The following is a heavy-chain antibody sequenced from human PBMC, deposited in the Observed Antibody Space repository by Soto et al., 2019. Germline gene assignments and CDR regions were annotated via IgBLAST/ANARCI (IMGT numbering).Heavy chain of an antibody. CDR2: IWYDGSNK. Sequence: GGSLRLSCAASGLTFSSYGMHWVRQAPGKGLEWVAVIWYDGSNKFYADSVKGRFTISRDNVKNSLFLQMNSLRAEDTAVYYCARDRDYYKADYWGQGTLVTVSS. CDR1: GLTFSSYG. J-gene: IGHJ4*01. CDR3: ARDRDYYKADY. D-gene: IGHD3-10*01. V-gene: IGHV3-33*01.